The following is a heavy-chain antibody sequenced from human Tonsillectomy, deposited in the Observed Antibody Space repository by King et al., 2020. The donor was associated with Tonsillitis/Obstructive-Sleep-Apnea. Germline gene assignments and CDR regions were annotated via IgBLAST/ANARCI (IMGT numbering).Heavy chain of an antibody. CDR2: ISSSSSYI. J-gene: IGHJ6*03. CDR1: GFTFSSYS. CDR3: ARGVGYDFWSGYYTSYYYYDMDV. D-gene: IGHD3-3*01. V-gene: IGHV3-21*01. Sequence: VQLVESGGGLVKPGGSLRLSCAASGFTFSSYSMNWVRQAPGKGLEWVSSISSSSSYIYYADSVKGRFTISRDNAKNSLYLQMNSLRAEDTAVYYCARGVGYDFWSGYYTSYYYYDMDVWGKGTTVTVSS.